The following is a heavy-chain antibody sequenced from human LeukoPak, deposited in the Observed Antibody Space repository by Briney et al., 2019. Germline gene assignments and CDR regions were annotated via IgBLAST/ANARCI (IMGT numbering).Heavy chain of an antibody. V-gene: IGHV3-53*01. CDR3: ARGGYSYGLTY. J-gene: IGHJ4*02. D-gene: IGHD5-18*01. Sequence: PGGSLRLSCAASGFNASSNYMSWVRQAPGKGLEWVSVIYSGGSTYYADSVKGRFIISRDNSKNMLYLQMNSLRAEDTAVYYCARGGYSYGLTYWGQGTLVTVSS. CDR2: IYSGGST. CDR1: GFNASSNY.